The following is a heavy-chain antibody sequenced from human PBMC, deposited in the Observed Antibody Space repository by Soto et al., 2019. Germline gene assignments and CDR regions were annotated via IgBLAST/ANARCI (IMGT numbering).Heavy chain of an antibody. CDR2: IYYSGST. J-gene: IGHJ4*02. V-gene: IGHV4-31*03. D-gene: IGHD3-3*01. Sequence: SETLSLTCTVSGGSIISGAYYWSWIRQHPGKGLEWIGYIYYSGSTYYNPSLKSRGTISLDTSENQFSLKLSSVTAADTAVYYCARGLSGYFDYWGQGTLVTVSS. CDR3: ARGLSGYFDY. CDR1: GGSIISGAYY.